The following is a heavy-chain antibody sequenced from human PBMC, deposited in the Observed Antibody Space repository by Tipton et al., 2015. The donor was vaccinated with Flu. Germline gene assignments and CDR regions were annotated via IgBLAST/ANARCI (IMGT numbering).Heavy chain of an antibody. D-gene: IGHD3-16*01. J-gene: IGHJ6*02. CDR2: ISSSSTYI. CDR1: GFTFSSYS. V-gene: IGHV3-21*01. CDR3: ARDMRGYFYYGMDV. Sequence: AASGFTFSSYSMNWVRQAPGKGLEWVSSISSSSTYIYYADSVKGRFTISRDNAKNSLYLQMNSLRAEDTAVYFCARDMRGYFYYGMDVWGQGTTVTVSS.